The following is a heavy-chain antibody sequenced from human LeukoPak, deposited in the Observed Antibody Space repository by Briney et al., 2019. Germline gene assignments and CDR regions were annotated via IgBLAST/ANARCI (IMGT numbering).Heavy chain of an antibody. CDR1: GYSVSRGYY. J-gene: IGHJ4*02. CDR2: IYTSGST. Sequence: SETLSLTCTVSGYSVSRGYYWGWIRQPPGKGLEWIGRIYTSGSTNYNPSLKSRVTISVDTSKNQFSLKLSSVTAADTAVYYCARGGYYGSGTFKYWGQGTLVTVSS. V-gene: IGHV4-38-2*02. D-gene: IGHD3-10*01. CDR3: ARGGYYGSGTFKY.